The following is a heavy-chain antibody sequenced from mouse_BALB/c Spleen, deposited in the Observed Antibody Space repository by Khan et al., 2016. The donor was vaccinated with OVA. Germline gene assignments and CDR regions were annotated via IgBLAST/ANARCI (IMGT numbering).Heavy chain of an antibody. Sequence: EVMLVESGGGSAKPGGSLKLSCAVSGFTFSSYVMSWIRQTPEKRLEWVASISSGGSTYYPDSVKGRFTISRDNARNVVYLQMSSLRSEDMAMYYCAREAYRYDEYYFDYWGQGTTLTVSS. CDR2: ISSGGST. J-gene: IGHJ2*01. CDR3: AREAYRYDEYYFDY. D-gene: IGHD2-12*01. CDR1: GFTFSSYV. V-gene: IGHV5-6-5*01.